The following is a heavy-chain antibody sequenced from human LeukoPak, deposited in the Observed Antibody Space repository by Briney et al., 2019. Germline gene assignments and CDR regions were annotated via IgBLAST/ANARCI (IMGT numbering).Heavy chain of an antibody. Sequence: ASVKVSCKASGYTFTGYYMHWVRQAPGQGLEWMGRINPNSGGTNYAQKFQGRVTMTRDTSISTAYMELSSLRSEDTAVYYCASPGPKNIVVVVAAQAYGMDVWGQGTTVTVSS. V-gene: IGHV1-2*06. CDR1: GYTFTGYY. CDR2: INPNSGGT. J-gene: IGHJ6*02. D-gene: IGHD2-15*01. CDR3: ASPGPKNIVVVVAAQAYGMDV.